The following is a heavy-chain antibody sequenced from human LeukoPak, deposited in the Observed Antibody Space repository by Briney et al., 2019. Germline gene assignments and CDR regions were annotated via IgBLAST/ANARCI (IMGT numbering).Heavy chain of an antibody. J-gene: IGHJ4*02. CDR2: IYPGDSDT. CDR1: GYTFTTYW. V-gene: IGHV5-51*01. CDR3: ARLESADDDSSDYYYLDF. Sequence: GESLKISCKGSGYTFTTYWIAWVRQMSGKGLEWMGIIYPGDSDTRYSPSFQGQVTMSADRSLNTAYLQWSSLKASDTAMYYCARLESADDDSSDYYYLDFWGQGTLVTVSS. D-gene: IGHD3-22*01.